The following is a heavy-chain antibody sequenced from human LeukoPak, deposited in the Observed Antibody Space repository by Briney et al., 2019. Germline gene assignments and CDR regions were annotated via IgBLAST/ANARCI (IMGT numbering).Heavy chain of an antibody. Sequence: GGSLRLSYAVSGFTLSHYMMIWVRQAPGEGLEWVANMRSDGSATFYADSVKGRFTISRDNAKNSLYLQMNSLRAEDMAVYFCARDNKFVLDYWGQGTLVTVSS. CDR3: ARDNKFVLDY. CDR2: MRSDGSAT. D-gene: IGHD2/OR15-2a*01. V-gene: IGHV3-7*01. CDR1: GFTLSHYM. J-gene: IGHJ4*02.